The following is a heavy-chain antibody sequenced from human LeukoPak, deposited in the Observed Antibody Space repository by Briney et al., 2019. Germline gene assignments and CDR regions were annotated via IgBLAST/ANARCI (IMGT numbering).Heavy chain of an antibody. V-gene: IGHV3-74*01. D-gene: IGHD5-24*01. CDR3: VKRKDGYSLDP. Sequence: GGSLRLSCAVSGFTFSSYWMHWVRQAPGKGLVWVSRIDRDGSRINYADSVKGRFTISRDNGKNTLFLQMNSLRVEDTAVYYCVKRKDGYSLDPWGQGTLVTVSS. CDR2: IDRDGSRI. J-gene: IGHJ5*02. CDR1: GFTFSSYW.